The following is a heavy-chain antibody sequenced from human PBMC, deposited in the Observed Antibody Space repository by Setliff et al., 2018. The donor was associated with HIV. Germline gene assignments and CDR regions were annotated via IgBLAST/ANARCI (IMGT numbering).Heavy chain of an antibody. CDR1: GGNFRFYA. Sequence: GASVKVSCKASGGNFRFYALSWVRQAPGQGLEWMGGIIPMFVTANYAQKFQDRVTITADESTSTAYMELSSMIFEYTAVYYCARDRGVYCISSICYSPVDAFDIWGQGTMVTVS. V-gene: IGHV1-69*13. CDR3: ARDRGVYCISSICYSPVDAFDI. D-gene: IGHD2-2*01. CDR2: IIPMFVTA. J-gene: IGHJ3*02.